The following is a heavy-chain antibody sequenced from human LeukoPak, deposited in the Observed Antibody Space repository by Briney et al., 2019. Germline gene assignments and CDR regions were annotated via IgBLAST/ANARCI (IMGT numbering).Heavy chain of an antibody. CDR2: ISDHGKSR. CDR3: ARARIAAPLLDY. D-gene: IGHD6-13*01. Sequence: TGGSLRLSCAASDFTVSNTYMTWVRQTPGKGLEWVSYISDHGKSRNYVDSVKGRFTISRDNAKNSLYLQMSSLRVEDTAVYFCARARIAAPLLDYWGQGTLVTVSS. CDR1: DFTVSNTY. V-gene: IGHV3-11*04. J-gene: IGHJ4*02.